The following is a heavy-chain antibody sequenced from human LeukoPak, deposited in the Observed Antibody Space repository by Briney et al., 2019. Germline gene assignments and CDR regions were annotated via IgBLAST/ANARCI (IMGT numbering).Heavy chain of an antibody. D-gene: IGHD6-13*01. J-gene: IGHJ4*02. CDR3: ARDYSRSWFTLYCFAY. CDR1: GYTFTGYY. Sequence: GASVKVSCKASGYTFTGYYMHWLRQAPGQGLEWMGWINPNSGGRNYAQKFQGRMTMTRYISISTAYMEMSRLRSDVTAVYLCARDYSRSWFTLYCFAYWGQGTLVTVSS. V-gene: IGHV1-2*02. CDR2: INPNSGGR.